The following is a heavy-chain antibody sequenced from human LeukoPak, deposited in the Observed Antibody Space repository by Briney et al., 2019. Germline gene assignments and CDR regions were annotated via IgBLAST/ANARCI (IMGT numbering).Heavy chain of an antibody. V-gene: IGHV1-69*13. J-gene: IGHJ2*01. CDR2: IIPIFGTA. Sequence: LVKVSCKASGGTFSNYAISWVRQAPGQGLEWMGGIIPIFGTANYAQKFQGRVTITADESTSTAYMELSSLRSEDTAVYYCAREVGSRGGIVWYFDLWGRGTLVTVSS. CDR1: GGTFSNYA. D-gene: IGHD3-16*02. CDR3: AREVGSRGGIVWYFDL.